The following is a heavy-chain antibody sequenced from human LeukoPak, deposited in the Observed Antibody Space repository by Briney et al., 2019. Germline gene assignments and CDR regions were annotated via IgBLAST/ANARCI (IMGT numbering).Heavy chain of an antibody. CDR3: AKDQWELQAGWFDP. J-gene: IGHJ5*02. Sequence: GGSLRLSCAASGFTFSSYAMSWVRQAPGKGLGWVSAISGSGGSTYYADSVKGRFTISRDNSKNTLYLQMNSLRAEDTAVYYCAKDQWELQAGWFDPWGQGTLVTVSS. CDR1: GFTFSSYA. D-gene: IGHD1-26*01. CDR2: ISGSGGST. V-gene: IGHV3-23*01.